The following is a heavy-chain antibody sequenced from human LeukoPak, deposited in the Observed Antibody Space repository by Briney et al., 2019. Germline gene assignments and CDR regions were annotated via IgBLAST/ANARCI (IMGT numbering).Heavy chain of an antibody. CDR2: INPNSGDT. J-gene: IGHJ2*01. D-gene: IGHD7-27*01. CDR1: GYTLTGYS. CDR3: ARLTGEDFDL. Sequence: ASVKVCCKASGYTLTGYSMHWVRQAPGQGLEWMGSINPNSGDTSYAQKFQGRVTMNRDTSINTAYMELRSLRSDDTAVYYCARLTGEDFDLWGRGTLVTVSS. V-gene: IGHV1-2*02.